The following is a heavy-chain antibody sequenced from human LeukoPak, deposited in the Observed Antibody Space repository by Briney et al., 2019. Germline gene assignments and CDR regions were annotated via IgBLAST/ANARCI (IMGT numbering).Heavy chain of an antibody. CDR3: ARDSLYLRLEDYFDY. Sequence: SETLSLTCTVSGGSISSSSYYWGWIRQPPGKGLEWIGSIYYSGSTYYNPSLKSRVTISVDTSKNQFSLKLSSVTPADTAVYYCARDSLYLRLEDYFDYWGQGTLVTVSS. D-gene: IGHD3-16*01. CDR1: GGSISSSSYY. J-gene: IGHJ4*02. CDR2: IYYSGST. V-gene: IGHV4-39*07.